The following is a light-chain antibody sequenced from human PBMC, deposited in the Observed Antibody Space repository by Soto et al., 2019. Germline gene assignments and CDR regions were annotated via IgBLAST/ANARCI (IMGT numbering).Light chain of an antibody. V-gene: IGKV3-20*01. CDR3: QQYGSSRWT. CDR2: GAS. CDR1: QSVSSSY. Sequence: EIVLTQSPGTLSVSPGERVTLSCRASQSVSSSYLAWYQQNRGQAPRLLIYGASSRAPGIPDRFGGSGSGTDFTLTISRLEPEDFAMHYCQQYGSSRWTFGQGTKVEIK. J-gene: IGKJ1*01.